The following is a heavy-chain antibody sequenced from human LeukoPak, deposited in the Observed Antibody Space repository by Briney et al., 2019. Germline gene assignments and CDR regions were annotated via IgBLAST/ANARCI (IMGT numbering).Heavy chain of an antibody. CDR2: MFYRGSP. J-gene: IGHJ4*02. CDR1: GDHLCILY. D-gene: IGHD3-22*01. V-gene: IGHV4-59*11. CDR3: ARWRPYFYDRSGYVDC. Sequence: KPSETLSLLCLVSGDHLCILYWSWLRQPPGRGLVWIGNMFYRGSPDYNPPLKSRVPFSVDTSKNRFSLNLTSVTAADTAIYYCARWRPYFYDRSGYVDCWGQGTLVTVSS.